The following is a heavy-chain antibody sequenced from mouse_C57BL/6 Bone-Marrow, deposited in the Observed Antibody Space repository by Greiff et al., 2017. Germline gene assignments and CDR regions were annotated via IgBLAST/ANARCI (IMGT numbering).Heavy chain of an antibody. CDR2: LSNGGGST. CDR3: ARRTFNFFFDY. Sequence: DVKLVESGGGLVQPGGSLKLSCAASGFTFSDYYMYWVRQTPEKRLEWVAYLSNGGGSTYYPATVKGRFTISRDNAKNTLYLQMSRLKSEDTAMYYCARRTFNFFFDYWGQGTTLTVSS. J-gene: IGHJ2*01. D-gene: IGHD4-1*02. CDR1: GFTFSDYY. V-gene: IGHV5-12*01.